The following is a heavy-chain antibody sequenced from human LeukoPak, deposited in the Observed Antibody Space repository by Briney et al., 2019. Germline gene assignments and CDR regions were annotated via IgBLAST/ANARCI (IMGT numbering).Heavy chain of an antibody. Sequence: LPGGSLRLSCAASGLTFSSYAMSWVRQAPGKGLEWVSVIYSGGSTYYADSVKGRFTISRDNSKNTLYLQMNSLRAEDTAVYYCAREESEGFDYWGQGTLVTVSS. D-gene: IGHD1-14*01. J-gene: IGHJ4*02. CDR3: AREESEGFDY. CDR2: IYSGGST. CDR1: GLTFSSYA. V-gene: IGHV3-66*01.